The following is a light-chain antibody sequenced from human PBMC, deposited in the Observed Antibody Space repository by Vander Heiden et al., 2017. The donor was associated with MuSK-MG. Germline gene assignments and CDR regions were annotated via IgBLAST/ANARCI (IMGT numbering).Light chain of an antibody. Sequence: SYVLTQPPSVSVAPGQTARIPCGGNKIGGKGVHWYQQRPGQAPVLVVHDESDRPSGIPERFSGSNSANTATLTISGVEAGDEADYYCQVWDSSSDHAVFGGGTKLTVL. J-gene: IGLJ2*01. CDR1: KIGGKG. CDR3: QVWDSSSDHAV. V-gene: IGLV3-21*02. CDR2: DES.